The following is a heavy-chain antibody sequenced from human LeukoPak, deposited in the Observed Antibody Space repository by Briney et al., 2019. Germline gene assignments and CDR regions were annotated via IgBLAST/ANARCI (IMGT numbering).Heavy chain of an antibody. V-gene: IGHV4-38-2*02. J-gene: IGHJ3*02. CDR3: ARAVDI. CDR1: GYAISSGYY. D-gene: IGHD6-19*01. Sequence: SETLSLTCTVSGYAISSGYYWGWVRQPPGKGLEWIGSIYHSGSTYYNPSLKRLVTISVDTSKNQFSLKLSSVTAADTAVYYCARAVDIWGQGTMVTVSS. CDR2: IYHSGST.